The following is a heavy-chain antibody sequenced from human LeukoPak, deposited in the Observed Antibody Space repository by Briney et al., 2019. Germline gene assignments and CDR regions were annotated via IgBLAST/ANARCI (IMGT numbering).Heavy chain of an antibody. J-gene: IGHJ3*02. CDR1: GGSFSGYY. V-gene: IGHV4-34*01. CDR2: TNHSGST. D-gene: IGHD2-2*01. Sequence: SETLSLTCAVYGGSFSGYYWSWIRQPPGKGLEWIGETNHSGSTNYNPSLKSRVTISVDMSKNQFSLKLSSVTAADTAVYYCARVGCSSTSCYPGAFDIWGQGTMVTVSS. CDR3: ARVGCSSTSCYPGAFDI.